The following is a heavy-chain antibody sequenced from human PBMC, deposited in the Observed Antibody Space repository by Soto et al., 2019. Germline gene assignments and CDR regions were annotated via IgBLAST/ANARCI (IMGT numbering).Heavy chain of an antibody. V-gene: IGHV3-21*01. CDR1: GFTFSTYT. CDR3: ARDRPRTNDFSMWPY. CDR2: ISPSSSYI. Sequence: GGSLRLFCATPGFTFSTYTMNWVRQAPGKGLEWVSSISPSSSYINYADSVRGRFTISRDNSKNSVYLQMTSLRAEDTAVYYCARDRPRTNDFSMWPYWGQGTLVTVSS. J-gene: IGHJ4*02. D-gene: IGHD2-8*01.